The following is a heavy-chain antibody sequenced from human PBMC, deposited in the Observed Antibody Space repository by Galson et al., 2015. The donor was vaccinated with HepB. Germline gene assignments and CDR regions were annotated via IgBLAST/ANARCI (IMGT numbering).Heavy chain of an antibody. Sequence: SLRLSCAASGFTFSNYGMHWVRQAPGKGLEWVAVIWFDGSNKYYADSVKGRFTISRDNSKNTLYLQMNSLRAEDTAVYYCARARDNSGERSAFVIWGQGTMVTVSS. CDR1: GFTFSNYG. J-gene: IGHJ3*02. D-gene: IGHD7-27*01. CDR3: ARARDNSGERSAFVI. CDR2: IWFDGSNK. V-gene: IGHV3-33*08.